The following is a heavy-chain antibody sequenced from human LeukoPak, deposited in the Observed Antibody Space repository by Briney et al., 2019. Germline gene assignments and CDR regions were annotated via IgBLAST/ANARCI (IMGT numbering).Heavy chain of an antibody. V-gene: IGHV4-38-2*02. CDR2: IYHSGST. CDR1: GYSISSGYY. CDR3: ARLSYSSAH. Sequence: PSETLSLTCTVSGYSISSGYYWGWIRQPPGKGLEWIGSIYHSGSTYYNPSLKSRVTTSVDTSKNQFSLKLSSVTAADTAVYYCARLSYSSAHWGQGTLVTVSS. D-gene: IGHD6-25*01. J-gene: IGHJ4*02.